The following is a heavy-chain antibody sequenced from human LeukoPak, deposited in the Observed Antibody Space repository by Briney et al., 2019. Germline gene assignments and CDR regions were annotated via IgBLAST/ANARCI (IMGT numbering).Heavy chain of an antibody. CDR1: GFTFSSYA. CDR3: ARGGVALDY. J-gene: IGHJ4*02. CDR2: ISYDGSNK. V-gene: IGHV3-30-3*01. Sequence: GGSLRLSCAASGFTFSSYAMHWVRQAPGKGLEWVAVISYDGSNKYYADSVKGRFTISRDNSKNTLYLQMNSLRAEDTAVYYCARGGVALDYWGRGTLVTVSS.